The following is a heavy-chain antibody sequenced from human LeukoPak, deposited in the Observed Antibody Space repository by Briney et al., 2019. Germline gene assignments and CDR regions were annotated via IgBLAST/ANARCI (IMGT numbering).Heavy chain of an antibody. J-gene: IGHJ4*02. CDR2: ISGSGGST. D-gene: IGHD3-3*01. CDR1: GFTFSSYA. CDR3: AKDRLEWLLSSDY. V-gene: IGHV3-23*01. Sequence: GGSLRLSCAASGFTFSSYAMSWVRQAPGRGLEWVSAISGSGGSTYYADSVKGRFTISRDNSKNTLYLQMNSLRAEDTAVYYCAKDRLEWLLSSDYWGQGTLVTVSS.